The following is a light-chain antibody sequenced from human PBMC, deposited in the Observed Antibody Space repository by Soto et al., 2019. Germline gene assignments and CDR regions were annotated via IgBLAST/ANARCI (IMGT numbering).Light chain of an antibody. CDR1: SSDVGGYNY. V-gene: IGLV2-14*03. CDR2: DVS. Sequence: QSALTQPASVSGSPGQSITVSCIGTSSDVGGYNYVSWYQQHPGKAPKLMIHDVSNRPSGVCDRFSGSNSGNTASLTISGLQDEDEAYYYCSSYASSNTQVFGGGTKLTVL. J-gene: IGLJ2*01. CDR3: SSYASSNTQV.